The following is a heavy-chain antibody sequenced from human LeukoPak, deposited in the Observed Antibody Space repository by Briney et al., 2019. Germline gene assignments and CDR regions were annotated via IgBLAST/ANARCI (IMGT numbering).Heavy chain of an antibody. CDR2: MNPNSGNT. D-gene: IGHD3-3*01. V-gene: IGHV1-8*03. CDR1: GYTFTSYD. Sequence: ASVKVSCKASGYTFTSYDINWVRQATGQGLEWMGWMNPNSGNTGYAQKFQGRVTITRNTSISTAYMELSSLRSEDTAVYYCARGRYYDFWSGYYNFDYWGQGTLVTVSS. J-gene: IGHJ4*02. CDR3: ARGRYYDFWSGYYNFDY.